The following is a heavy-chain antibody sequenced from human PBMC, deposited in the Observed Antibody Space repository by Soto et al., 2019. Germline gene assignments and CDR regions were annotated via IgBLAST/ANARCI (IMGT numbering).Heavy chain of an antibody. CDR2: NYDSGST. V-gene: IGHV4-31*03. Sequence: TLSLTCTVSGGSISSGGYYWSWIRQQPGKGLEWIGYNYDSGSTYYNPSLKSRVTISVDTSKNQFSLKLSSVTAADTAVYYCARGGLYDLWSGLFDWGQGIRVTVSS. D-gene: IGHD3-3*01. J-gene: IGHJ4*02. CDR3: ARGGLYDLWSGLFD. CDR1: GGSISSGGYY.